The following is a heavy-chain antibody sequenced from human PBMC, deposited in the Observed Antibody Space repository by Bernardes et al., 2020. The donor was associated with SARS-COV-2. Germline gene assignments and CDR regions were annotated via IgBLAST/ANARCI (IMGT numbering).Heavy chain of an antibody. V-gene: IGHV2-70*11. J-gene: IGHJ4*02. CDR2: IDWDDDK. CDR1: GFSLSPSGMC. D-gene: IGHD6-19*01. CDR3: ARERALAGSPDIDY. Sequence: SGPTLLKPTQTLTLTCPFSGFSLSPSGMCVSWIRQPPGKALEWLARIDWDDDKYYSTSLKTRLTISKDTSKNQVVLTMTNMDPVDTATYYCARERALAGSPDIDYWGQGTLVTVSS.